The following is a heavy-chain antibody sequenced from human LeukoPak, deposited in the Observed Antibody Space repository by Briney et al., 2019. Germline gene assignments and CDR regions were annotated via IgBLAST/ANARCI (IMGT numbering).Heavy chain of an antibody. D-gene: IGHD6-6*01. J-gene: IGHJ6*02. CDR2: IYYSGST. CDR1: GGSISSGGYY. V-gene: IGHV4-31*03. Sequence: PSQTLSLTCTVSGGSISSGGYYWSWIRQHPGKGLEWIGYIYYSGSTYYNPSLKSRVTISVDTSKNQFSLKLSSVTAADTAVYYCARDRPILARTRIYYYYGMDVWGQGTTVTVSS. CDR3: ARDRPILARTRIYYYYGMDV.